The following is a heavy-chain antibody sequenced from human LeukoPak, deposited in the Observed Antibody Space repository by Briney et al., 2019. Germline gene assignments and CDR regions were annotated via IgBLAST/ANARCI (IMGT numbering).Heavy chain of an antibody. J-gene: IGHJ4*02. CDR1: GFTFSSYH. V-gene: IGHV3-23*01. CDR3: AKHYLRFSDY. Sequence: GGSLRLSCAASGFTFSSYHMTWVRQTPGKGLEWVSAISSGGSTYYADSAKGRSTISRDNSKNTLYLDMNSLRAEDTAQYFCAKHYLRFSDYWGQGTLVTVSS. CDR2: ISSGGST. D-gene: IGHD3-10*01.